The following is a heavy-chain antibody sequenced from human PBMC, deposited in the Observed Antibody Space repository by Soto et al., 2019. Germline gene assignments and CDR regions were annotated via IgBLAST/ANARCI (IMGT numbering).Heavy chain of an antibody. J-gene: IGHJ4*02. V-gene: IGHV1-3*01. CDR1: GYTFTSYA. D-gene: IGHD4-17*01. CDR2: INAGNGNT. Sequence: ASVKVSCKASGYTFTSYAMHWVRQAPGQRLGWMGWINAGNGNTKYSQKFQGRVTVTKDTSASTAYMELSSLRSEDTAVYYCAIYGGNSVYFDYWGQGTLVTVSS. CDR3: AIYGGNSVYFDY.